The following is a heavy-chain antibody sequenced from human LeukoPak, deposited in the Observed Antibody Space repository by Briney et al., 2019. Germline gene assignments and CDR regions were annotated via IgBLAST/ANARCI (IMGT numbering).Heavy chain of an antibody. V-gene: IGHV1-46*01. Sequence: ASVKVSCKASGYTFTSYYMHWVRQAPGQGLEWMGIINPSGGSTSYAQKFQGRVTMTRDTSTSTVYMELSSLRSEDTAVYYCARASGDFWSGYCRPDYFDYWGQGTLDTVSS. CDR3: ARASGDFWSGYCRPDYFDY. D-gene: IGHD3-3*01. CDR1: GYTFTSYY. J-gene: IGHJ4*02. CDR2: INPSGGST.